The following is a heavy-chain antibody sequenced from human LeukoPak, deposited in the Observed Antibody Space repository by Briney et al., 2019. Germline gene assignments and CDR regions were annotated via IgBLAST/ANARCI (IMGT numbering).Heavy chain of an antibody. Sequence: GGSLRLSCAASGFTVSTNYMSWVRQAPGKGLEWVSSISDSGSNVYYADSVKGRFTISRDNAKNTLYLQMNSLRAEDTAVYYCARALRYSSGYNWFDPWGQGTLVTVSS. CDR2: ISDSGSNV. D-gene: IGHD6-19*01. CDR3: ARALRYSSGYNWFDP. V-gene: IGHV3-21*01. CDR1: GFTVSTNY. J-gene: IGHJ5*02.